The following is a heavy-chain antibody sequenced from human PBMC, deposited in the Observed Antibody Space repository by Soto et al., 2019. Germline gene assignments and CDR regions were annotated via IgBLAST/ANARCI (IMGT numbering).Heavy chain of an antibody. CDR1: GFSLSTSGVG. CDR3: AHRLCDTSCYWDVGFFDY. Sequence: QITLKESGPTLVKPTQTLTLTCTFSGFSLSTSGVGVGWIRQPPGKALECLALIYWDDDKRYSPSLKSRLSVTTDTSKNQVVLTMTNMDPVDTGTYYCAHRLCDTSCYWDVGFFDYWGRGTLVTVSS. D-gene: IGHD2-15*01. V-gene: IGHV2-5*02. J-gene: IGHJ4*02. CDR2: IYWDDDK.